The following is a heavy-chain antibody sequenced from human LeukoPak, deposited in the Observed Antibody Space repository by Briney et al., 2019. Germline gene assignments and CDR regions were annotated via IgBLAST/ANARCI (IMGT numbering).Heavy chain of an antibody. Sequence: ASVKVSCKASGYTFTGYYVHWVRQAPGQGLEWMGWINPSSGGTNYAQEFQGRVTMTGDTSISTAYMELSRLSSDDTAVYFCAGRPDTSMVAIFDYWGQGTLVTVSS. CDR1: GYTFTGYY. D-gene: IGHD5-18*01. V-gene: IGHV1-2*02. J-gene: IGHJ4*02. CDR2: INPSSGGT. CDR3: AGRPDTSMVAIFDY.